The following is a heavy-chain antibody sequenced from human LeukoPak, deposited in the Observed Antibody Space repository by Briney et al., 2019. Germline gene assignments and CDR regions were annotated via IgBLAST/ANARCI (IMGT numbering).Heavy chain of an antibody. D-gene: IGHD2-15*01. Sequence: HTGGSLRLSCAASGFTVSSYAMSWVRQAPGKELEWVSAISGSSGSTYYADSVKGRFTISRDNSTTTLDLEINSLRAEYTAVYYSAQDPQLPYCSGGSCAPAYWGKGTLVTVSS. CDR1: GFTVSSYA. CDR2: ISGSSGST. J-gene: IGHJ4*02. CDR3: AQDPQLPYCSGGSCAPAY. V-gene: IGHV3-23*01.